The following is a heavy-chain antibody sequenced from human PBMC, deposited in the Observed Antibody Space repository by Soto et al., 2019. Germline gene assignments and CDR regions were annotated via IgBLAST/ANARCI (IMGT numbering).Heavy chain of an antibody. V-gene: IGHV4-31*03. CDR1: GGSISSGGYY. Sequence: SETLSLTCTVSGGSISSGGYYWSWIRQHPGKGLEWIGYIYYSGSTYYNPSLKSRVTISVDTSKNQFSLKLSSVTAADTAVYYCESYDILTGTLDYWGQGTLVTVS. J-gene: IGHJ4*02. CDR3: ESYDILTGTLDY. CDR2: IYYSGST. D-gene: IGHD3-9*01.